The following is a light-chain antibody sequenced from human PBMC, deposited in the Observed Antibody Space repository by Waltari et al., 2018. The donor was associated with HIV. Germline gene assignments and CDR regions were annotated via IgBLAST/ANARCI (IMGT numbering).Light chain of an antibody. CDR3: QSYDSALSGWV. Sequence: QSVLTQPPSVSGAPGQRVTISCTGSSSNIGAGYDVHWYEQLPGAAPKLLIYGNRHRLSGFPDRCSGSKSGTSASLAITGLQAEDEADYYCQSYDSALSGWVFGGGTKLTVL. V-gene: IGLV1-40*01. J-gene: IGLJ3*02. CDR1: SSNIGAGYD. CDR2: GNR.